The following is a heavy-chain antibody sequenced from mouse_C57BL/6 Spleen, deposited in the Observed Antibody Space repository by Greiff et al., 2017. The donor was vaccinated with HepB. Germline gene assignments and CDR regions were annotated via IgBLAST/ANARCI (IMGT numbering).Heavy chain of an antibody. CDR3: ARVLTTVVPFDY. CDR2: IDPSDSYT. V-gene: IGHV1-50*01. D-gene: IGHD1-1*01. CDR1: GYTFTSYW. J-gene: IGHJ2*01. Sequence: VQLQQPGAELVKPGASVKLSCKASGYTFTSYWMQWVKQRPGQGLEWIGEIDPSDSYTNYNQQFKDKATLTVDTSSSTAYMPLSSRTSEDSAVYYGARVLTTVVPFDYWGQGTTLTVSS.